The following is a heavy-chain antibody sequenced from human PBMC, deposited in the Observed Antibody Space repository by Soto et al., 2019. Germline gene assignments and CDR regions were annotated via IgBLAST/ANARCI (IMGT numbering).Heavy chain of an antibody. J-gene: IGHJ4*02. CDR2: ISSSSSTI. V-gene: IGHV3-48*01. D-gene: IGHD3-16*02. Sequence: EVQLVESGGGLVQPGGSLRLSCAASGFTFSSYSMNWVRQAPGKGLEWVSYISSSSSTIYYADSVKGRFTISRDNAKNSLYLQMNSLRAEDTGVYYCAKIMITFGGVIAFDYWGQGTLVTVSS. CDR3: AKIMITFGGVIAFDY. CDR1: GFTFSSYS.